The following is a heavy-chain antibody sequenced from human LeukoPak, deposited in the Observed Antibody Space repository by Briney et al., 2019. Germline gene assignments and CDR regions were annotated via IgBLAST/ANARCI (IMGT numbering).Heavy chain of an antibody. CDR3: ARTPYVWGSYRPENWYFDL. D-gene: IGHD3-16*02. J-gene: IGHJ2*01. V-gene: IGHV3-13*01. CDR2: IGTAGDT. Sequence: PGGSLRLSCAASGFTFSSYDMHWVRQATGKGLEWVSAIGTAGDTYYPGSVKGRFTISRENAKNSLYLQMNSLRAGDTAVYYCARTPYVWGSYRPENWYFDLWGRGTLVTVSS. CDR1: GFTFSSYD.